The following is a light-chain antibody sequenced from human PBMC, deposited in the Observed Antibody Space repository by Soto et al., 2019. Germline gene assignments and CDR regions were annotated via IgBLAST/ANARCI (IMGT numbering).Light chain of an antibody. CDR3: ATWDDSLSGVV. V-gene: IGLV1-44*01. CDR2: NNN. CDR1: SSNIGSNP. J-gene: IGLJ2*01. Sequence: QSVLTQPPSASRTPEQRVTISCSGSSSNIGSNPVNWYQQFPGTAPKLLIYNNNQRPSGVPDRFSGSKSVTSASLAISGLQSEDEADYYCATWDDSLSGVVFGGGTKLTVL.